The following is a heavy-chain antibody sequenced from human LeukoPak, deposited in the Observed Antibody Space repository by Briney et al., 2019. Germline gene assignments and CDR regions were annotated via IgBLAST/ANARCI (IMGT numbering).Heavy chain of an antibody. J-gene: IGHJ4*02. V-gene: IGHV1-3*01. CDR2: INAGYGNT. CDR3: AREDSSSSFDY. CDR1: GYTFTAYS. D-gene: IGHD6-6*01. Sequence: ASVKVSCKASGYTFTAYSIHWVRQAPGQRLEWMGWINAGYGNTKYSQKFQGRVIITGDTSASTAYMELSSLRSEDTAVYHCAREDSSSSFDYWGQGTLVTVSS.